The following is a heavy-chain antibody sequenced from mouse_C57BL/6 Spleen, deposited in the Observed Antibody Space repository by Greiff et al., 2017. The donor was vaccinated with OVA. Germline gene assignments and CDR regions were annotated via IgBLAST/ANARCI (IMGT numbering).Heavy chain of an antibody. V-gene: IGHV1-64*01. CDR3: ARSTTGVAYYFDY. Sequence: QVQLQQPGAELVKPGASVKLSCKASGYTFTSYWMHWVKQRPGQGLEWIGMIHPNSGSTNYNEKFKSKATLTVDKSSSTAYMQLSSLTSEDSAVYYCARSTTGVAYYFDYWGQGTTLTVSS. CDR1: GYTFTSYW. D-gene: IGHD1-1*01. J-gene: IGHJ2*01. CDR2: IHPNSGST.